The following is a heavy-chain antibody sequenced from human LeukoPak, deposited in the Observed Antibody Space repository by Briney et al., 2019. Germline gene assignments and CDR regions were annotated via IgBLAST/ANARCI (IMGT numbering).Heavy chain of an antibody. CDR2: ISASGGST. D-gene: IGHD3-10*01. Sequence: PGGSLRLSCAASGFTFSSYAMSWVRQAPGKGLEWVSAISASGGSTYYADSVKGRFTISRDNSKNTLYLQMNSLRAEDTAVYYCAKAQILWFGELTEYYFDYWGQGTLVTVSS. CDR1: GFTFSSYA. V-gene: IGHV3-23*01. J-gene: IGHJ4*02. CDR3: AKAQILWFGELTEYYFDY.